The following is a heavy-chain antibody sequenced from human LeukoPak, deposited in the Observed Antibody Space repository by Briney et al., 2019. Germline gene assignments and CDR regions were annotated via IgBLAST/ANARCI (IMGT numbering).Heavy chain of an antibody. CDR3: AREYGITMVRGVIPEGIAFDI. Sequence: SQTLSLTCSVSGGSISSGDYYWSWIRQPPGMGLEWIGYIYYSGSTYYNPSLKSRVTISVDTSKNQFSLKLSSVTAADTAVYYCAREYGITMVRGVIPEGIAFDIWGQGTMVTVSS. CDR2: IYYSGST. V-gene: IGHV4-30-4*08. D-gene: IGHD3-10*01. CDR1: GGSISSGDYY. J-gene: IGHJ3*02.